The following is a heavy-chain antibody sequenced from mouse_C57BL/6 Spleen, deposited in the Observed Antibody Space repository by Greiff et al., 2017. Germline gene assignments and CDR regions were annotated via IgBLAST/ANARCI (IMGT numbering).Heavy chain of an antibody. CDR2: ISSGSSTI. V-gene: IGHV5-17*01. Sequence: DVHLVESGGGLVKPGGSLKLSCAASGFTFSGYGMHWVRQAPEQGLEWVAYISSGSSTIYYTDPVKGRFTISRDNAKTTLFLQMTSLASEDAAMYYGATQATCSDFDDWGTGTTVTVSS. D-gene: IGHD3-2*02. CDR3: ATQATCSDFDD. J-gene: IGHJ1*03. CDR1: GFTFSGYG.